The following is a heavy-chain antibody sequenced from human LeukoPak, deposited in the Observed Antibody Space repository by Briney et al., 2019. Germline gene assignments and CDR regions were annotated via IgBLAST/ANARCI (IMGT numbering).Heavy chain of an antibody. D-gene: IGHD6-19*01. V-gene: IGHV1-18*01. CDR1: GYTFTRYG. Sequence: GASVKVSCKASGYTFTRYGISWVRQAPGQGLEWMGWISSYNGNTKYAQKVQGRVTLTADTSTSTAYMELRSLRSDDTAVYYCAREGAVAGDGDFDYWGQGTLVTVSS. CDR2: ISSYNGNT. CDR3: AREGAVAGDGDFDY. J-gene: IGHJ4*02.